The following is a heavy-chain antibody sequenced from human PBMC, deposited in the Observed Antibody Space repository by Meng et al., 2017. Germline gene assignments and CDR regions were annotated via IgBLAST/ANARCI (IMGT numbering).Heavy chain of an antibody. J-gene: IGHJ6*02. CDR3: ARSGIVGATTSYYYGMDV. Sequence: SVKVSCKASGGTFSSYAISWVRQAPGQGLEWMGGIIPILGTANYAQKFQGRVTITTDESTSTAYMGLSSLRSEDTAVYYCARSGIVGATTSYYYGMDVWDQGTTVTVSS. CDR2: IIPILGTA. D-gene: IGHD1-26*01. CDR1: GGTFSSYA. V-gene: IGHV1-69*05.